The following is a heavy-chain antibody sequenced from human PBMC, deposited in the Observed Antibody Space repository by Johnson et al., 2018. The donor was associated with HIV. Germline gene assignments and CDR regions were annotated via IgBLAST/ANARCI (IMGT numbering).Heavy chain of an antibody. CDR3: ARSPSWAAAGTNGAFDI. CDR2: ISYDGNNK. Sequence: QVQLVESGGGVVQPGRSLRLSCAASGFSFTKYALHWVRQAPGKGLEWVAIISYDGNNKYYADSVKGRFTISRDNSKNTLYLQMNSLRAEDTAVYYCARSPSWAAAGTNGAFDIWGQGTMVTVSA. CDR1: GFSFTKYA. V-gene: IGHV3-30-3*01. D-gene: IGHD6-13*01. J-gene: IGHJ3*02.